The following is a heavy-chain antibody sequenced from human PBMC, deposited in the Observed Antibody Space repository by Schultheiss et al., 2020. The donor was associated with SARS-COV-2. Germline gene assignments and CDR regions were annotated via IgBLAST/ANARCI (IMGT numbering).Heavy chain of an antibody. J-gene: IGHJ4*02. D-gene: IGHD2-15*01. CDR3: VRSSDIVVVVALGDY. Sequence: GGSLRLSCAASGFIFSSYEMNWVRQAPGKGLEWVLAIGTAGDTYYPGSVKGRFTISRDNSRNFLYQQMNSLVPEDMSVYFCVRSSDIVVVVALGDYWGQGTLVTVSS. CDR2: IGTAGDT. CDR1: GFIFSSYE. V-gene: IGHV3-13*01.